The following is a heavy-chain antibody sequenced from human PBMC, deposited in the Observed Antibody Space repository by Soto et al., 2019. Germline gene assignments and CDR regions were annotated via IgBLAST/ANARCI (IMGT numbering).Heavy chain of an antibody. D-gene: IGHD3-3*01. CDR1: GVTFNSYW. Sequence: EVQLVESGGGLVQHGGSQRLSCAASGVTFNSYWMIWVRQVPGKGLEWVANIKEDGSEQHYVESVKGRFTISRDNAKNSVYLHMNGLRTEDTAVYYCARGVITIYGVVVGPSFDFWGQGTLGTVSS. CDR2: IKEDGSEQ. CDR3: ARGVITIYGVVVGPSFDF. J-gene: IGHJ4*02. V-gene: IGHV3-7*03.